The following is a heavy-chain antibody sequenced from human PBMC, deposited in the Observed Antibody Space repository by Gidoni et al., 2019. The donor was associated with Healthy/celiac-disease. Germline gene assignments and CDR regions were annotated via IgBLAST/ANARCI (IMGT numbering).Heavy chain of an antibody. CDR1: GGSFSGYY. Sequence: QVQLQQWGAGLLKPSETLSLTCAVYGGSFSGYYWSWIRQPPGKGLEWIGEINHSGSTNDNPSLKSRVTISVDTAKNQFSLKLSSVTAADTAVYYCASIDSGYSYGSPYYYYYMDVWGKGTTVTVSS. CDR2: INHSGST. CDR3: ASIDSGYSYGSPYYYYYMDV. J-gene: IGHJ6*03. D-gene: IGHD5-18*01. V-gene: IGHV4-34*01.